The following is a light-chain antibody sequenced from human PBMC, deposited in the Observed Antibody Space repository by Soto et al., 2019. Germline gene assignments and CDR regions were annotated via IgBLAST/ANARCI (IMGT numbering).Light chain of an antibody. J-gene: IGLJ2*01. CDR1: SSDVGSYNL. CDR2: EGS. Sequence: QSVLTQAASVSGSPGQSITISCTGTSSDVGSYNLVSWYQQHPGKAPKLRIYEGSKRPSGVSNRFSGSKSGNTASLTISGLQAADEADYYCCSYAGSSTSVVFGGGTKLTVL. CDR3: CSYAGSSTSVV. V-gene: IGLV2-23*01.